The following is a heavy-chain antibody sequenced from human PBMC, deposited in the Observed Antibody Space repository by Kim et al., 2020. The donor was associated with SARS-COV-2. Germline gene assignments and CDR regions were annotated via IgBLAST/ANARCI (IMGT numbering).Heavy chain of an antibody. D-gene: IGHD4-17*01. Sequence: GGSLRLSCTASGFTFGDYAMSWFRQAPGKGLEWVGFIRSKAYGGTTEYAASVKGRFTISRDDSKSIAYLQMNSLKTEDTAVYYCTRVTDLPHMTTAKYYFDYWGQGTLVTVSS. V-gene: IGHV3-49*03. CDR3: TRVTDLPHMTTAKYYFDY. J-gene: IGHJ4*02. CDR2: IRSKAYGGTT. CDR1: GFTFGDYA.